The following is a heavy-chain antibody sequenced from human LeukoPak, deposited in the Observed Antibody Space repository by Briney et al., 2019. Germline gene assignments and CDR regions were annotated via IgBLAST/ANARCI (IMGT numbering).Heavy chain of an antibody. J-gene: IGHJ4*02. V-gene: IGHV3-21*01. CDR3: ARKYFESSAYSDH. CDR1: GFTFSADS. Sequence: GGSLRLSCAASGFTFSADSMNWVRQAPGRGLEWVSSISTRSTYIYYADSVKGRFTISRDNAKNSLYLQMNSLRAEDTAVYYCARKYFESSAYSDHWGQGTLVTVSS. D-gene: IGHD3-22*01. CDR2: ISTRSTYI.